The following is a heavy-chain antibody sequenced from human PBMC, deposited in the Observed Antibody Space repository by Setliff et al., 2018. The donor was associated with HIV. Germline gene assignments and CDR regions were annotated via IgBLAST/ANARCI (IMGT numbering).Heavy chain of an antibody. J-gene: IGHJ6*03. D-gene: IGHD3-9*01. CDR1: GYSISSSSYY. CDR3: ATRNTLRYFEWLNYYYYYMDV. CDR2: IYYSGNA. Sequence: PSETLSLTCTVSGYSISSSSYYWGWIRQPPGKGPEWIGSIYYSGNAYYNPSLKSRVTISVDTSENQFSLKLSSVTAADTAVYYCATRNTLRYFEWLNYYYYYMDVWGKGTTVTVSS. V-gene: IGHV4-39*01.